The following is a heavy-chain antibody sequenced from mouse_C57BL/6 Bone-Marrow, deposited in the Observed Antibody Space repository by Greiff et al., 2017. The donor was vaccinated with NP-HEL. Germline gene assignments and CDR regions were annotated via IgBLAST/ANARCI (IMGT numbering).Heavy chain of an antibody. CDR3: ARIAVITTVVEGYFDV. D-gene: IGHD1-1*01. CDR1: GFSLSTFGMG. V-gene: IGHV8-8*01. CDR2: IWWDDDK. Sequence: QVTLKVCGPGILQPSQTLSLPCSFSGFSLSTFGMGVGWIRQPSGKGLEWLAHIWWDDDKYYNPALKSRLTISKDTSKNQVFLKIANVDTADTATYYCARIAVITTVVEGYFDVWGTGTTVTVSS. J-gene: IGHJ1*03.